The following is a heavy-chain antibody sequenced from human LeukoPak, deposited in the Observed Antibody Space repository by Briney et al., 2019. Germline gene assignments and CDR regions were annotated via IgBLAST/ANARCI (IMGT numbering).Heavy chain of an antibody. CDR2: IYTSGST. CDR3: AKDNGIVAPSIPLDY. Sequence: SETLSLTCTVSGGSISSYYWSWIRQPAGKGLEWIGRIYTSGSTNYNPSLKSRVTMSVDTSKNQFSLKLSSVTAEDTAVYYCAKDNGIVAPSIPLDYWGQGTLVTVSS. CDR1: GGSISSYY. V-gene: IGHV4-4*07. D-gene: IGHD5-12*01. J-gene: IGHJ4*02.